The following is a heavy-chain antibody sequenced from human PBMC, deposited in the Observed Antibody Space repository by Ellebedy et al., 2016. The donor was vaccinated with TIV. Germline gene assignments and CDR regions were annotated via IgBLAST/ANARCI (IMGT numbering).Heavy chain of an antibody. V-gene: IGHV3-7*01. D-gene: IGHD4-17*01. CDR2: LRQDENEK. Sequence: GGSLRLSCAASGFNFRSYWMSWVRQAPGKGLGWVANLRQDENEKYYLDSVKGRFTISRDNAKNSLYLQMNSLRAEDTAVYYCATDGSYGDYLFPAHAFEIWGQGTKVTVSS. J-gene: IGHJ3*02. CDR1: GFNFRSYW. CDR3: ATDGSYGDYLFPAHAFEI.